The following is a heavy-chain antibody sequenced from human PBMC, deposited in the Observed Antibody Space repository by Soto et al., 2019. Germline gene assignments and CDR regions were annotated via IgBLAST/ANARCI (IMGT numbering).Heavy chain of an antibody. D-gene: IGHD3-9*01. CDR1: GFTFSSYS. V-gene: IGHV3-48*02. CDR3: AGLTVLDYYYGMDV. Sequence: GGSLRLSCAASGFTFSSYSMNWVRQAPGKGLEWVSYISSSSSTIYYADSVKGRLTISRDNAKNSLYLQMNSLRDEDTAVYYCAGLTVLDYYYGMDVWGQGTTVTVSS. J-gene: IGHJ6*02. CDR2: ISSSSSTI.